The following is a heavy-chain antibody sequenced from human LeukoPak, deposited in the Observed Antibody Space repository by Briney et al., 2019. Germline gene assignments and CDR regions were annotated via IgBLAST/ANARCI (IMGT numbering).Heavy chain of an antibody. V-gene: IGHV1-69*04. Sequence: ASVKVSCKASGGTFSSYAISWVRQAPGQGLEWMGRIIPILGIANYAQKFQGRVTITADKSTSTAYMELSSLRSEDTVVYYCARGGTSYGPYYYYYYGMDVWGQGTTVTVSS. CDR1: GGTFSSYA. J-gene: IGHJ6*02. CDR3: ARGGTSYGPYYYYYYGMDV. D-gene: IGHD1-1*01. CDR2: IIPILGIA.